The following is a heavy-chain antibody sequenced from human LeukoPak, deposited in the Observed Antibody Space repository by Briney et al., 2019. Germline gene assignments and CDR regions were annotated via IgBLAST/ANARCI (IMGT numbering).Heavy chain of an antibody. CDR3: AGYYYDSSRGFDL. Sequence: GGSLRLSCAASGFKFDDYGMSWVRQASGKGLEWVCDINWNGAWTGYADSVKGRFTISRDNAKNSLYLQMNSLRAEDTALYYCAGYYYDSSRGFDLWGQGTLVTVSA. V-gene: IGHV3-20*04. J-gene: IGHJ5*02. CDR2: INWNGAWT. CDR1: GFKFDDYG. D-gene: IGHD3-22*01.